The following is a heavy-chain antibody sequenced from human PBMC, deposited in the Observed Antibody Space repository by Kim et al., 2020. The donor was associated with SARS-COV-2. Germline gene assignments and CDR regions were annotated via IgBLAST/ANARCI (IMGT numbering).Heavy chain of an antibody. CDR2: ISTIDTTT. Sequence: GGSLRLSCEASGFTFSSHAMAWVRQAPGEGLEWISSISTIDTTTYYSDSVKGRFTISRDNAKNTLYLQMNSLRAEDTAIYYCSKDPPWFDPWGQGTLVAV. CDR3: SKDPPWFDP. V-gene: IGHV3-23*01. J-gene: IGHJ5*02. CDR1: GFTFSSHA.